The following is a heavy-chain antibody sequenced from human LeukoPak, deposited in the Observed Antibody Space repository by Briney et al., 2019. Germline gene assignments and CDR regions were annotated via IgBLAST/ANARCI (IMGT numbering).Heavy chain of an antibody. D-gene: IGHD3-16*01. CDR3: AKAPGGIVGY. V-gene: IGHV3-23*01. Sequence: GGSLRLSCAASGFTFSSYGMHWVRQAPGKGLEWVSAINGGGGSTYYADSVKGRFTISRDNSKNTLYLQMNSLRAEDTAVYYCAKAPGGIVGYWGQGTLVTVSS. J-gene: IGHJ4*02. CDR2: INGGGGST. CDR1: GFTFSSYG.